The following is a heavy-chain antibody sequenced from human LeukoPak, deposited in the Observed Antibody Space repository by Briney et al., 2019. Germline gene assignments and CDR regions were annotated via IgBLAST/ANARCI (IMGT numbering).Heavy chain of an antibody. D-gene: IGHD2-15*01. CDR1: GYTFAGYY. CDR2: ISYDGSNK. CDR3: AKLWVVALIEG. V-gene: IGHV3-30-3*02. Sequence: SCKASGYTFAGYYMHWVRQAPGKGLEWVAVISYDGSNKYYADSVKGRFTISRDNSKNTLYLQMNSLRAEDTAVYYCAKLWVVALIEGWGQGTLVTVSS. J-gene: IGHJ4*02.